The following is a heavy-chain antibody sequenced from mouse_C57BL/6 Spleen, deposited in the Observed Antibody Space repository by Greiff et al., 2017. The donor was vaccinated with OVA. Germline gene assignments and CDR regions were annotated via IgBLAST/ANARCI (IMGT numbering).Heavy chain of an antibody. V-gene: IGHV5-17*01. CDR3: ARGPRTGAFAY. Sequence: EVQRVESGGGLVKPGGSLKLSCAASGFTFSDYGMHWVRQAPEKGLEWVAYISSGSSTIYYADTVKGRFTISRDNAKNTLFLQMTSLRSEDTAMYYCARGPRTGAFAYWGQGTLVTVSA. CDR2: ISSGSSTI. CDR1: GFTFSDYG. D-gene: IGHD4-1*01. J-gene: IGHJ3*01.